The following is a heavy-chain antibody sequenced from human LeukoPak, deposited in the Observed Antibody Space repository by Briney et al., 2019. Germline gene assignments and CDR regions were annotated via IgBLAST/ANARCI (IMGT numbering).Heavy chain of an antibody. CDR3: ARINYCDSSGYYTEPAFDI. CDR2: IYYSGST. Sequence: PSETLSLTCTVSGGSISSYYWSWIRQPPGKGLEWIGYIYYSGSTNYNPSLKSRVTISVDTSKNQFSLKLSSVTAADTAVYYCARINYCDSSGYYTEPAFDIWGQGTMVTVSS. J-gene: IGHJ3*02. V-gene: IGHV4-59*01. CDR1: GGSISSYY. D-gene: IGHD3-22*01.